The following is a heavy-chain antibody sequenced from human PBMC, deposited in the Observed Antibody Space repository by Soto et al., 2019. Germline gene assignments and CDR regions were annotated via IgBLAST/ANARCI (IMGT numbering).Heavy chain of an antibody. J-gene: IGHJ4*02. Sequence: QVQLVESGGGLVKPGGSLRLSCAASGFTFSDYYMSWIRQAPGKGLEWVSYISTGAGTIYYADSVKGRFTISRDNAKNSLYLPMNTLRAEDTAVYYCAREVGFGDPPDYWGQGTLVTVSS. CDR1: GFTFSDYY. CDR3: AREVGFGDPPDY. CDR2: ISTGAGTI. D-gene: IGHD2-21*02. V-gene: IGHV3-11*01.